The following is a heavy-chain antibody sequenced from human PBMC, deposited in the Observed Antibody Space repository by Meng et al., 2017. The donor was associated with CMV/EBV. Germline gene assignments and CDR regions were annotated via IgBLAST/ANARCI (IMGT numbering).Heavy chain of an antibody. CDR1: GFTFSNYA. V-gene: IGHV3-30*04. CDR2: VSYGGSET. CDR3: VRGGKYCSTVNCPRWFDS. D-gene: IGHD2-8*01. J-gene: IGHJ5*01. Sequence: SLKISCAASGFTFSNYAMHWVRQAPGKGLEWVAVVSYGGSETDYKDSVKGRVTISRDNSKSTLYLQMDSLTVDDTAMYYCVRGGKYCSTVNCPRWFDSWGQGTLVTVSS.